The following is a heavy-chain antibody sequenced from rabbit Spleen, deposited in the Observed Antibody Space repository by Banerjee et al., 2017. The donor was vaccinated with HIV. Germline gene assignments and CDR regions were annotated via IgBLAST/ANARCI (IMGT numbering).Heavy chain of an antibody. J-gene: IGHJ4*01. V-gene: IGHV1S45*01. CDR1: GFSFNYSYW. CDR3: ARAGEGGDGYLNL. Sequence: QQRLVESGGGLVKPGVSLTLTCTASGFSFNYSYWICWVRQAPGKGLEWIACIYVGSGGGTKYATWAKGRFTISKTSSTTVTLQMTSLTVADTATYFCARAGEGGDGYLNLWGPGTLVTVS. D-gene: IGHD5-1*01. CDR2: IYVGSGGGT.